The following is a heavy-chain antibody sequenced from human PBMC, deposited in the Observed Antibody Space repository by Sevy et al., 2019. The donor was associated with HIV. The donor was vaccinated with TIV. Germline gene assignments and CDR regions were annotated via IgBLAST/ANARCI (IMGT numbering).Heavy chain of an antibody. J-gene: IGHJ6*02. CDR3: TREDIVLGEDNYYGMDV. V-gene: IGHV3-53*01. CDR1: GFSVSSNY. Sequence: GGSLRLSCVVSGFSVSSNYMSWVRQAPGKGLEWVSNIYSDGRTYYGDSVRGRFTISRDTSKNTGYLEMKGLRAEDTAVYDCTREDIVLGEDNYYGMDVWGHGTTVTVSS. D-gene: IGHD2-15*01. CDR2: IYSDGRT.